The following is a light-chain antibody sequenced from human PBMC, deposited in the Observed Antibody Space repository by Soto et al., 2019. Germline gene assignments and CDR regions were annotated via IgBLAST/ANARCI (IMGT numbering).Light chain of an antibody. CDR2: AAY. V-gene: IGKV3D-15*01. CDR1: QSVGSN. J-gene: IGKJ1*01. CDR3: HQYNEWPWT. Sequence: EIVVTQSPATLSVSPGDRATLSCRASQSVGSNLAWYQQKPGQAPRLLFYAAYTRATGIPARFSVSGSGTDFTLTISSLQSEDFAVYYCHQYNEWPWTFGQGTKVEIK.